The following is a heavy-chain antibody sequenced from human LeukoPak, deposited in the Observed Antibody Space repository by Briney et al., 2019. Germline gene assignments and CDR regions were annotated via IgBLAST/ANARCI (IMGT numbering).Heavy chain of an antibody. CDR2: IILIFGTA. CDR1: GGTFSSYA. Sequence: GASVTVSCKASGGTFSSYAISWVRQAPGQGLEGMGGIILIFGTANYAQKFQGRVTITTDESTSTAYMELSSLRSEDTAVYYCARGASSTQFDPWGQGTLVTVSS. J-gene: IGHJ5*02. CDR3: ARGASSTQFDP. D-gene: IGHD2-2*01. V-gene: IGHV1-69*05.